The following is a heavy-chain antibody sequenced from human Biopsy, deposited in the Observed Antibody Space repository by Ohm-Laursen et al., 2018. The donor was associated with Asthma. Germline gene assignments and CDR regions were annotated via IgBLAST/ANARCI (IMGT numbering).Heavy chain of an antibody. CDR2: ITHDGSEK. D-gene: IGHD3-3*02. CDR3: ARTFHFWSPYHAEHYQL. J-gene: IGHJ1*01. V-gene: IGHV3-7*01. CDR1: GFTFGDYW. Sequence: SLRLSCAASGFTFGDYWMSWVRQVPGKGLEWVANITHDGSEKNHVDSLKGRFTISRDNAKSSLYLQMNSLRAEDTAVYYCARTFHFWSPYHAEHYQLWGQGTLVTVSS.